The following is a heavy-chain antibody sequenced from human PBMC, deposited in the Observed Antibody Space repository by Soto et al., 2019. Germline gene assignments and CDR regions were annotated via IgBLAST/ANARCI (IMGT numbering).Heavy chain of an antibody. Sequence: LSLTCTVSGGSISSSSYYWGWIRQPPGKGLEWIGSIYYSGSTYYNPSLKSRVTISVDTSKNQFSLKLSSVTAADTAVYYCARHGLVGATSLFDYWGQGTLVTVSS. CDR2: IYYSGST. CDR3: ARHGLVGATSLFDY. J-gene: IGHJ4*02. CDR1: GGSISSSSYY. V-gene: IGHV4-39*01. D-gene: IGHD1-26*01.